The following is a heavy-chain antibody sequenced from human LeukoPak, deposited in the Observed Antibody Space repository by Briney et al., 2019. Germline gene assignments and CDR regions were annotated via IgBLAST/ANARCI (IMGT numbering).Heavy chain of an antibody. J-gene: IGHJ6*03. Sequence: ASLKASCKASVYTFTSYDINSVRQATRQQLKWMGWMNPNSGNQGYAQKFQGRVTITKNTSISRAYTELSSLRSEDTAVYYCARAGDSGYYYYYYYMDVWGKGTTVTVSS. V-gene: IGHV1-8*01. CDR1: VYTFTSYD. D-gene: IGHD5-12*01. CDR2: MNPNSGNQ. CDR3: ARAGDSGYYYYYYYMDV.